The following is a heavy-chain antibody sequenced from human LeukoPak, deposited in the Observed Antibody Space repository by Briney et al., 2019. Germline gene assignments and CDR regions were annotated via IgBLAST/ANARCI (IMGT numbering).Heavy chain of an antibody. D-gene: IGHD6-19*01. CDR2: IYYSGST. J-gene: IGHJ4*02. CDR3: ARVGSSGWSFDY. Sequence: SETLSLTCTVSGGSIRSYYWGWIRQPPGKGLEWIGYIYYSGSTNYNPSLKSRVTISVDTSKNQFSLRLSSVTAADTAVYYCARVGSSGWSFDYWGQGTLVTVSS. V-gene: IGHV4-59*01. CDR1: GGSIRSYY.